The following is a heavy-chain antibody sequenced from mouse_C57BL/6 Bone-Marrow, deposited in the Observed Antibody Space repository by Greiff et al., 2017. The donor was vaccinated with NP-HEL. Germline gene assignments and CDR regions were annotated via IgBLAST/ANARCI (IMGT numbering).Heavy chain of an antibody. V-gene: IGHV1-61*01. D-gene: IGHD3-2*02. J-gene: IGHJ2*01. CDR1: GYTFTSYW. CDR3: ARWGGQLRLFDY. CDR2: IYPSDSET. Sequence: VQLQQPGAELVRPGSSVKLSCKASGYTFTSYWMDWVKQRPGQGLEWIGNIYPSDSETHYNQKFKDKATLTVDKSSSTAYMQVSSLTSEDSAVYYCARWGGQLRLFDYWGQGTTLTVSS.